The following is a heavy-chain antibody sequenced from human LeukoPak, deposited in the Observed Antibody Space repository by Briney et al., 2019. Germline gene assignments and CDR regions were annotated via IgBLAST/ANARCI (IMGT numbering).Heavy chain of an antibody. CDR3: ARTIRIAVAGNHFDF. V-gene: IGHV1-2*02. CDR1: GYTFTDYY. CDR2: ISPYSGGT. J-gene: IGHJ4*02. Sequence: WASVKVSCKTFGYTFTDYYMHWVRQAPGQGLEWVGWISPYSGGTNYSQKFQGRVTMTRDTSISTAYMELSSLTSDDTAVYYCARTIRIAVAGNHFDFWGQGTLVTVPS. D-gene: IGHD6-19*01.